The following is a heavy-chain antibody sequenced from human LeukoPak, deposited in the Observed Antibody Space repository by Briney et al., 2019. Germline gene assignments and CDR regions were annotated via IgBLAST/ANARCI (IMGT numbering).Heavy chain of an antibody. CDR1: GFTFSSYW. CDR3: ARNYYDSSGSHFDF. CDR2: INQDGSQK. Sequence: GGSLRLSCEASGFTFSSYWMTWVRQAPGKGLDWVANINQDGSQKNYVDSVKGRFAISRDSAKNSLYLQMNSLRAEDAAVYYCARNYYDSSGSHFDFWGQGTLVTVSS. V-gene: IGHV3-7*01. D-gene: IGHD3-22*01. J-gene: IGHJ4*02.